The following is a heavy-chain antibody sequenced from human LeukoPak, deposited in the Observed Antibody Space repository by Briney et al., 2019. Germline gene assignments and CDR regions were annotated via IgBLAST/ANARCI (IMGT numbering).Heavy chain of an antibody. CDR2: IRYDGSNK. CDR1: GFTFSSYG. Sequence: HPGGSLRLSCAASGFTFSSYGMHWVRQAPGKGLEWVAFIRYDGSNKYYADSVKGRFTISRDNSKNTLYLQMNSLRPEDTAVYYCAKDSKRWKTYYYEAGSYYFDYWGQGTRVTVSS. D-gene: IGHD3-10*01. J-gene: IGHJ4*02. CDR3: AKDSKRWKTYYYEAGSYYFDY. V-gene: IGHV3-30*02.